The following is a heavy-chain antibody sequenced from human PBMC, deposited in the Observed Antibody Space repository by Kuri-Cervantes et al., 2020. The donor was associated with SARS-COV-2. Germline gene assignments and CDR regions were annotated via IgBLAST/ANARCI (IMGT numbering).Heavy chain of an antibody. CDR2: INPDGSYT. V-gene: IGHV3-74*01. D-gene: IGHD3-10*01. Sequence: GGSLRLSCAASGFTFSGHWIHWVRQAPGKGLVWVSRINPDGSYTNNADSVKGRFTLSRDNAKNSLYLQMNSLRAEDTAVYYCARDQVLLWFGEPSYYGMDVWGQGTTVTVSS. CDR3: ARDQVLLWFGEPSYYGMDV. CDR1: GFTFSGHW. J-gene: IGHJ6*02.